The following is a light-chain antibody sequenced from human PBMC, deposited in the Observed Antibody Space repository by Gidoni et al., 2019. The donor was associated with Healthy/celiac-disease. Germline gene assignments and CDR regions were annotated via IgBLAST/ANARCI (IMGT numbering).Light chain of an antibody. V-gene: IGKV1-39*01. CDR1: QSISSY. Sequence: DIQITHSPSSLSASVGDRVTITCRASQSISSYLNWYQQKPGKAPKLLIYAASSLQSGVPSRFSGSGAGTDVTITISSLQHEDFATYYCQQSDSTPRYTFGQGTKLEIK. J-gene: IGKJ2*01. CDR3: QQSDSTPRYT. CDR2: AAS.